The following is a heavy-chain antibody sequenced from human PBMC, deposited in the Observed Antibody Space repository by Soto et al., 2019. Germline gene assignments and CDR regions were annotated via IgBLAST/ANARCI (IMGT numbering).Heavy chain of an antibody. CDR3: ARDTYYYDSSGYSGFDY. V-gene: IGHV1-69*13. D-gene: IGHD3-22*01. J-gene: IGHJ4*02. CDR2: IIPIFGTA. Sequence: SVKVSCKASGGTFSSSAISWVRQAPGQGLEWMGGIIPIFGTANYAQKFQGRVTITADESTSTAYMELSSLRSEDTAVYYCARDTYYYDSSGYSGFDYWGQGTLVTVSS. CDR1: GGTFSSSA.